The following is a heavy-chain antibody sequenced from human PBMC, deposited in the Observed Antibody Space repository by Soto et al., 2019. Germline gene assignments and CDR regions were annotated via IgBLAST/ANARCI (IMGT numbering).Heavy chain of an antibody. Sequence: KTSETLSLTCSVSGRSISEINSYWGWIRQTPGEGLEWIGTIHHTGSTYYNPSLKSRVIISLDTSKNQFSLKLSSVTAADKALYYCARTDGCYGSGYRWFDPWSQGTRVT. D-gene: IGHD4-17*01. CDR3: ARTDGCYGSGYRWFDP. CDR1: GRSISEINSY. V-gene: IGHV4-39*01. CDR2: IHHTGST. J-gene: IGHJ5*02.